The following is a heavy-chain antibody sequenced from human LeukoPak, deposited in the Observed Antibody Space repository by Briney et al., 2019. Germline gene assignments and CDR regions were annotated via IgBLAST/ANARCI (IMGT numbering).Heavy chain of an antibody. Sequence: SGGSLRLSCAASGFTFSSYSMNWVRQAPGKGLEWVSSISSSSSSYIYYADSVKGRFTISRDNAKNSLYLQMNSLRAEDTAVYYCARDRDGYILGFDYWGQGTLVTVSS. CDR3: ARDRDGYILGFDY. CDR2: ISSSSSSYI. D-gene: IGHD5-24*01. V-gene: IGHV3-21*01. CDR1: GFTFSSYS. J-gene: IGHJ4*02.